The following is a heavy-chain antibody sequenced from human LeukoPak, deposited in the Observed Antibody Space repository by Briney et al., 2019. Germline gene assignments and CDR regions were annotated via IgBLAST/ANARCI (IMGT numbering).Heavy chain of an antibody. D-gene: IGHD2-2*01. CDR1: GYTFTGYY. J-gene: IGHJ5*02. CDR3: ARQYQLLSWFDP. V-gene: IGHV1-2*02. Sequence: ASVKVSCKASGYTFTGYYMHWVRQAPGQGLEWMGWINPNSGGTNCAQKFQGRVTMTRDTSISTAYMELSRLRSGDTAVYYCARQYQLLSWFDPWGQGTLVTVSS. CDR2: INPNSGGT.